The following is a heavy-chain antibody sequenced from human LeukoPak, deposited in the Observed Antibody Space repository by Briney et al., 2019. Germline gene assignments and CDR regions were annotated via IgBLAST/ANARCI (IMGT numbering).Heavy chain of an antibody. CDR3: ARPVRPYTVDYGIDY. V-gene: IGHV3-74*01. Sequence: GGSLRLSCAASGFTVSTTYMSWVRQAPGKGLVWVSRINSDGSSASYADSVKGRFTISRDNAKNTLYLQMNSLRAEDTAVYYCARPVRPYTVDYGIDYWGQGTLVTVSS. CDR1: GFTVSTTY. CDR2: INSDGSSA. J-gene: IGHJ4*02. D-gene: IGHD4-17*01.